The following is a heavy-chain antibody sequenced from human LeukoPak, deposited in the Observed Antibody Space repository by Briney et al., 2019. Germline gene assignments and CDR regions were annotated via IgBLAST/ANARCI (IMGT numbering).Heavy chain of an antibody. V-gene: IGHV1-69*04. CDR1: GGTFSSYA. CDR3: ARAWAYDYSNYGFDY. CDR2: IIPILGIA. J-gene: IGHJ4*02. D-gene: IGHD4-4*01. Sequence: GASVKVSCKASGGTFSSYAISWVRQAPGQGLEWMGRIIPILGIANYAQRFQGGVTITADKSTSTAYMELSSLRPEDTAVYYCARAWAYDYSNYGFDYWGQGTLVTVSS.